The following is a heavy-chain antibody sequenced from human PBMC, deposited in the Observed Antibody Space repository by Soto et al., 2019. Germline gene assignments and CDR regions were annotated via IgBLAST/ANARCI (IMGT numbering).Heavy chain of an antibody. D-gene: IGHD4-17*01. CDR3: ARGKYGDYTPYYFDY. J-gene: IGHJ4*02. CDR2: ISAHNGNT. Sequence: ASVKVSCKASGYTFTSYGISWVRQAPGQGLEWMGWISAHNGNTNYAQKLQGRVTMTTDTSTSTAYMELRSLRSDDTAVYYCARGKYGDYTPYYFDYWGQGTLVTVSS. V-gene: IGHV1-18*01. CDR1: GYTFTSYG.